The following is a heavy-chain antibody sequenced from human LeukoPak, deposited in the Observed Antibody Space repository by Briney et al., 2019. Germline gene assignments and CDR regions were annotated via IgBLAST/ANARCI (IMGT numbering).Heavy chain of an antibody. Sequence: ASVKVSCKASGYTFTGYYIHWVRQAPGQGLEWMGWINPHSGGTNYAQKFQGGVTMTRDTSITTAYMELSSLRSDDTAVYYCARDVGEYCSSTNCYASHYWGQGTLVTVSS. CDR1: GYTFTGYY. CDR3: ARDVGEYCSSTNCYASHY. D-gene: IGHD2-2*01. CDR2: INPHSGGT. J-gene: IGHJ4*02. V-gene: IGHV1-2*02.